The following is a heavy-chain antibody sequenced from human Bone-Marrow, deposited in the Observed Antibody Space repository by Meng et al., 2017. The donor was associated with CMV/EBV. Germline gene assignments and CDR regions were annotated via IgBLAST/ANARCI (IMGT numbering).Heavy chain of an antibody. CDR2: INSDGSST. CDR3: ARDRNYYDSSGYYATLGFDY. J-gene: IGHJ4*02. CDR1: GFTFTNYW. Sequence: GGSLRLSCAASGFTFTNYWMHWVRQAPGKGLVWVSRINSDGSSTSYADSVKGRFTISRDNAKNTLYLQMNSLRAEDTAVYYCARDRNYYDSSGYYATLGFDYWGQGTLVTVSS. D-gene: IGHD3-22*01. V-gene: IGHV3-74*01.